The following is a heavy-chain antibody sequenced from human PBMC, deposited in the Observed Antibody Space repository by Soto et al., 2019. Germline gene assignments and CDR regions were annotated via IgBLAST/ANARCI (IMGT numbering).Heavy chain of an antibody. CDR2: INHSGST. J-gene: IGHJ6*02. Sequence: KPSETLSPTCAVYGGSFSGYYWSWIRQPPGKGLEWIGEINHSGSTNYNPSLKSRVTISVDTSKNQFSLKLSSVTAADTAVYYCARGSITIFGVVPHAMDVWGQGTTVTVSS. CDR1: GGSFSGYY. CDR3: ARGSITIFGVVPHAMDV. V-gene: IGHV4-34*01. D-gene: IGHD3-3*01.